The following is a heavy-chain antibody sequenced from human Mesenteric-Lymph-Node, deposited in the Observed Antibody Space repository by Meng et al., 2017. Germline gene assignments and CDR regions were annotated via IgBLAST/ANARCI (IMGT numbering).Heavy chain of an antibody. V-gene: IGHV4-30-4*01. CDR1: DGFPTSDDYY. J-gene: IGHJ4*02. D-gene: IGHD5-12*01. CDR3: ARDSPGGYGYFDS. CDR2: IHYSGTT. Sequence: VQLQQSGPGLVEPSQTLSLSCTVSDGFPTSDDYYWSWIRQPQGKGLEWIGYIHYSGTTYYNPSLKSRIAIPLDTSKNQFSLNLNSVTAADAAVYYCARDSPGGYGYFDSWGQGTLVTVSS.